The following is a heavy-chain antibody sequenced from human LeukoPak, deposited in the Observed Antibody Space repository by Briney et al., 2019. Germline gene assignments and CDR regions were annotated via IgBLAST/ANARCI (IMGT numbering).Heavy chain of an antibody. CDR3: ATSIRNNGWKIDD. J-gene: IGHJ4*02. CDR1: GFIFSSYE. Sequence: PGGSLRLSCAASGFIFSSYEMNWVRQAPGKGLEWVSYISSSGSTIYYADSVKGRFTISRDNAKNTMYVQMNSLRADDTAVYYCATSIRNNGWKIDDWGQGTLVAVSS. V-gene: IGHV3-48*03. D-gene: IGHD6-19*01. CDR2: ISSSGSTI.